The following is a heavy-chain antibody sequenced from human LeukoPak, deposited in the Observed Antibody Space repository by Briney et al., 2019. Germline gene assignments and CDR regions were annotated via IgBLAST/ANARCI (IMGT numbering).Heavy chain of an antibody. CDR3: AREPYSSVFVGTYYFDY. J-gene: IGHJ4*02. CDR1: GDSISSGSYY. CDR2: IYTSGNT. D-gene: IGHD2-15*01. Sequence: SETLSLTCTVSGDSISSGSYYWNWIRQPAGKGLEWIVRIYTSGNTNYNPSLKSRVTISVDTSKNQLSLKLSSVTAADTAVYFCAREPYSSVFVGTYYFDYWGQGTLVTVSS. V-gene: IGHV4-61*02.